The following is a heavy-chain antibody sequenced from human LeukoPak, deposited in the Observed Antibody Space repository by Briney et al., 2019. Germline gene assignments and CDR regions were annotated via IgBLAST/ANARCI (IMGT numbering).Heavy chain of an antibody. CDR2: IKQDGSEK. J-gene: IGHJ5*02. Sequence: GGSLRLSCAASGFTFSSYWVSWVRQAPGKGLEWVANIKQDGSEKYYVDSVKGRFTISRDNAKNSLYLQMNSLRAEDTAVYYCAREDIVVVPAAMWAGFDPWGQGTLVTVSS. CDR3: AREDIVVVPAAMWAGFDP. CDR1: GFTFSSYW. D-gene: IGHD2-2*01. V-gene: IGHV3-7*01.